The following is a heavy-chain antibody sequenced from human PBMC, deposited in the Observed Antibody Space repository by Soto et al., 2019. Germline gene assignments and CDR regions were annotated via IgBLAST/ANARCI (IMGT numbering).Heavy chain of an antibody. J-gene: IGHJ6*02. Sequence: QVQLVQSGSEVKKPGASVKVSCKASGYSFNSYGISWVRQAPGQGLEWLGWISPYADNTKYAQSLQGRVTMTTDTATRTAYMELRSVRSDDTAVYSCARGGYYDSSGSRNYHYYGMDAWGQGTTVTVS. CDR3: ARGGYYDSSGSRNYHYYGMDA. V-gene: IGHV1-18*01. D-gene: IGHD3-22*01. CDR2: ISPYADNT. CDR1: GYSFNSYG.